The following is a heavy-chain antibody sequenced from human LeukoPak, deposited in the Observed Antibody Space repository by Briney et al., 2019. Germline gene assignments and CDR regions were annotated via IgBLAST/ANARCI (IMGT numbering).Heavy chain of an antibody. J-gene: IGHJ4*02. Sequence: SETLSLTCTVSGGAISNYYWSWIRQPPGKGLEWIGYIYYSGSTNYNPSLKNRVTISLDTSKNQFSLKLNSVTAEDTAVYYCARLVGATDFDYWGQGTLVTVSS. CDR1: GGAISNYY. CDR3: ARLVGATDFDY. CDR2: IYYSGST. V-gene: IGHV4-59*01. D-gene: IGHD1-26*01.